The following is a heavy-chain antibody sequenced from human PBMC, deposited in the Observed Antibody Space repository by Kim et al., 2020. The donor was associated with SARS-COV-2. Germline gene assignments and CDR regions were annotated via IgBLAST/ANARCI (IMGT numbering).Heavy chain of an antibody. D-gene: IGHD3-10*01. J-gene: IGHJ4*01. CDR3: AKDSRVKTYDYASGTLCGVDY. Sequence: FTISRDNSKNTLYLQMNSLRAEDTAVYYCAKDSRVKTYDYASGTLCGVDYWGQGTLVTVSS. V-gene: IGHV3-30*02.